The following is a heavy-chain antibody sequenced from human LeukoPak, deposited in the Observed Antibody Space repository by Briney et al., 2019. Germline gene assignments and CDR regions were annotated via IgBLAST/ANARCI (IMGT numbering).Heavy chain of an antibody. J-gene: IGHJ5*02. CDR3: ARAHRYCSSASCYSDLFDP. CDR2: IYYSGST. V-gene: IGHV4-59*08. Sequence: SETLSLTRTVSGDSISSYYWSWIRRPPGKGLGGIRDIYYSGSTKYNTSLTSPVTISVDTSKNQFSLKLSSVTAADAAVYHCARAHRYCSSASCYSDLFDPWGQETLVTVSS. D-gene: IGHD2-2*02. CDR1: GDSISSYY.